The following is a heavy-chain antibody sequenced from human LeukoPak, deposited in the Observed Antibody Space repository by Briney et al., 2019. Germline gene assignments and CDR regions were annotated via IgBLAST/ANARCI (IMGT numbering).Heavy chain of an antibody. D-gene: IGHD3-10*01. CDR3: ARSLSSFGELGAWYFDL. V-gene: IGHV4-30-4*01. CDR1: GGSISSGDYY. CDR2: IYYSGST. Sequence: SETLSLTCTVSGGSISSGDYYWSWIRQPPGKGLEWIGYIYYSGSTYYNPSLKSRVTISVDTSKNQFSLKLSSVTAADTAVYYCARSLSSFGELGAWYFDLWGRGTLVTVSS. J-gene: IGHJ2*01.